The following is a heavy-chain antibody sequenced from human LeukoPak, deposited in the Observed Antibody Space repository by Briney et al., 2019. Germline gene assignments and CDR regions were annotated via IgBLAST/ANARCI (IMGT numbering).Heavy chain of an antibody. CDR3: AREVISTPSYFDY. V-gene: IGHV3-53*01. Sequence: GGSLRLSCAASGFTVSSSFIYWVRRAPGKGLEWVSFIHRDDKAYYADSVKGRFTMSRDSSKNTLYLQMNSLGADDTAVYYCAREVISTPSYFDYWGQGTLVTVSS. CDR1: GFTVSSSF. CDR2: IHRDDKA. J-gene: IGHJ4*02. D-gene: IGHD2-2*01.